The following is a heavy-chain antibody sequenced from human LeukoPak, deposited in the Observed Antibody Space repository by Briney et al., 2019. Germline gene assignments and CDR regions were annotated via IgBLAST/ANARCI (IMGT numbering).Heavy chain of an antibody. V-gene: IGHV3-48*03. CDR3: ARERATLDYYYYMDV. J-gene: IGHJ6*03. Sequence: GGSLRLSCAASGFNLRSYEMNWVRQAPGKGLEWVSFISSSGTTPYYADSVKGRFTISRDNAKNSLYLQMNSPRAEDTALYYCARERATLDYYYYMDVWGKGTTVTVSS. CDR2: ISSSGTTP. CDR1: GFNLRSYE. D-gene: IGHD5-12*01.